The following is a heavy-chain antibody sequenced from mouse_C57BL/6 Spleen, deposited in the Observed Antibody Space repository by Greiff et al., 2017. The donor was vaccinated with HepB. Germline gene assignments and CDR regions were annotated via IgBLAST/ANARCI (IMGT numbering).Heavy chain of an antibody. Sequence: VQLQQSGAELARPGASVKMSCKASGYTFTSYTMHWVKQRPGQGLEWIGYINPSSGYTKYNQKFKDKATLTADKSSSTAYMQLSSLTSEDSAVYYCARGGGNYAYFDYWGQGTTLTVSS. J-gene: IGHJ2*01. CDR2: INPSSGYT. V-gene: IGHV1-4*01. D-gene: IGHD2-1*01. CDR3: ARGGGNYAYFDY. CDR1: GYTFTSYT.